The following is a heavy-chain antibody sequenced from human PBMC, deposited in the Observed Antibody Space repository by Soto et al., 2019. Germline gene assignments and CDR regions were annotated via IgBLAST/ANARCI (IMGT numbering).Heavy chain of an antibody. D-gene: IGHD3-22*01. CDR3: TTGLYYDSSEEDAFDI. J-gene: IGHJ3*02. Sequence: GGSLRLSCAASGFPFSNAWMSWVRQSPGKGLEWVGRIKSKTDGGTTDYAAPVKGRFTISRDDSKNTLYLQMNSLKTEDTAVYYCTTGLYYDSSEEDAFDIWGQGTRVTVS. CDR1: GFPFSNAW. CDR2: IKSKTDGGTT. V-gene: IGHV3-15*01.